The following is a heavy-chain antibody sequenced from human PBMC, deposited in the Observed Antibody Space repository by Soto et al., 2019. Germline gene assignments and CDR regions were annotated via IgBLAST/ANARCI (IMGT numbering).Heavy chain of an antibody. CDR3: ARVESMDYRNATRVIGY. D-gene: IGHD4-4*01. CDR2: IYYSGST. V-gene: IGHV4-61*01. CDR1: GGSVSSGSYY. J-gene: IGHJ4*02. Sequence: PSETLSLTCTVSGGSVSSGSYYWSWIRQPPGKGLEWIGYIYYSGSTNYNPSLKSRVTISVDTSKNQFSLKLSSVTAADTAVYYCARVESMDYRNATRVIGYWGQGTLVTVSS.